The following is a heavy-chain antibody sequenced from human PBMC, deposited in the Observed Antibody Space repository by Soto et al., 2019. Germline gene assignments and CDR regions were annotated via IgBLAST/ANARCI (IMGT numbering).Heavy chain of an antibody. CDR3: ASTVTTSTPDDY. J-gene: IGHJ4*02. CDR1: GFTFSSYG. D-gene: IGHD4-17*01. Sequence: PGGSLRLSCAASGFTFSSYGMHWVRQAPGKGLEWVAVISYDGSNKYYADSVKGRFTISRDNSKNTLYLQMNSLRAEDTAVYYCASTVTTSTPDDYWGQGTLVTVSS. V-gene: IGHV3-30*03. CDR2: ISYDGSNK.